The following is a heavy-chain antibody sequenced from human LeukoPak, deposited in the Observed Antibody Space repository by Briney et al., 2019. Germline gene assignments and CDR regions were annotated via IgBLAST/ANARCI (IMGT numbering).Heavy chain of an antibody. D-gene: IGHD6-19*01. CDR1: GGSISSSSYY. Sequence: PSETLSLTCTVSGGSISSSSYYWGWIHQPPGKGLEWIGSIYYSGSTYYNPSLKSRVTISVGTSKNQFSLKLSSVTAADTAVYYCARDHIAVAGNPNPPIDYWGQGTLVTVSS. V-gene: IGHV4-39*02. CDR2: IYYSGST. CDR3: ARDHIAVAGNPNPPIDY. J-gene: IGHJ4*02.